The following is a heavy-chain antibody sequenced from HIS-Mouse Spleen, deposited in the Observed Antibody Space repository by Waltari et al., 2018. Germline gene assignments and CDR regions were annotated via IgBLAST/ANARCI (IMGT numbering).Heavy chain of an antibody. CDR3: AREIPYSSSWYDWYFDL. J-gene: IGHJ2*01. Sequence: QLQLQESGPGLVKPSETLSLTCTVPGGPIRSSSYYLAWTRQPPGKGLEWIGSIYYSGSTYYNPSLKSRVTISVDTSKNQFSLKLSSVTAADTAVYYCAREIPYSSSWYDWYFDLWGRGTLVTVSS. D-gene: IGHD6-13*01. CDR1: GGPIRSSSYY. CDR2: IYYSGST. V-gene: IGHV4-39*07.